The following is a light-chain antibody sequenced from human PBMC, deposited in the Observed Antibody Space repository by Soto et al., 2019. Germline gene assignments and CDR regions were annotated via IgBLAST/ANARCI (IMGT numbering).Light chain of an antibody. Sequence: DIQMTQSPSSLSASVGDRVTITCRASQSISSYLNWYQQKPGKAPKLLIYAASSLQSGVPSRFSGNGSGTDFTLTISSLRPEDFATYYCQQSYSTLWTFGQGTKVEIK. CDR2: AAS. V-gene: IGKV1-39*01. J-gene: IGKJ1*01. CDR3: QQSYSTLWT. CDR1: QSISSY.